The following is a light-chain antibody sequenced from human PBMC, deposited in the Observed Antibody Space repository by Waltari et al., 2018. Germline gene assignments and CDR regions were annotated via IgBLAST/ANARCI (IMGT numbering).Light chain of an antibody. CDR2: VAS. V-gene: IGKV3-15*01. J-gene: IGKJ1*01. Sequence: EIVMTQSPATLSVSPGERATLSCRASQSVSSNLAWYQQKHGQAPRLLIYVASTRATGIPARFSGSGSGTECTLTISSMQSEDFAVYYCQQYNNWPPWTFGQGTKVEIK. CDR3: QQYNNWPPWT. CDR1: QSVSSN.